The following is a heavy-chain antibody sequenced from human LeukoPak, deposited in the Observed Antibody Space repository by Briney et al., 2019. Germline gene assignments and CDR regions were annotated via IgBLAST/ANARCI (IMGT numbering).Heavy chain of an antibody. J-gene: IGHJ6*02. Sequence: PGGSLRLSCAASGFTFDDYAMHWVRQAPGKGLEWVSGISWNSGSIGYADSVKGRFTISRDNAKNSLYLQMNSLRAEDTVLYYCAKGAIAVAGTWGTYYYYGMDVWGQGTTVTVSS. CDR3: AKGAIAVAGTWGTYYYYGMDV. CDR2: ISWNSGSI. CDR1: GFTFDDYA. D-gene: IGHD6-19*01. V-gene: IGHV3-9*01.